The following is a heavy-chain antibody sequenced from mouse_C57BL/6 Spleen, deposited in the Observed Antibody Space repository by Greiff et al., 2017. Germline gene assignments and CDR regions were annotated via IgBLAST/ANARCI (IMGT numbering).Heavy chain of an antibody. CDR2: ISNLAYSI. CDR1: GFTFSDYG. Sequence: EVKLMESGGGLVQPGGSLKLSCAASGFTFSDYGMAWVRQAPRKGPEWVAFISNLAYSIYYADTVTGRFTISRENAKNTLYLEMSSLRSEDTAMYYCARRYYGDYAMDYWGQGTSVTVSS. V-gene: IGHV5-15*04. J-gene: IGHJ4*01. D-gene: IGHD1-1*01. CDR3: ARRYYGDYAMDY.